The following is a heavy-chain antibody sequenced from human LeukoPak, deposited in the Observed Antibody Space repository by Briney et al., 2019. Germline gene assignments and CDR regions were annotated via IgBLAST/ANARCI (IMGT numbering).Heavy chain of an antibody. CDR2: ISGRGDFT. V-gene: IGHV3-23*01. Sequence: PGGSLRLSCAASGFTFYKSAMTWVRQAPGTGLEWVSAISGRGDFTYYADSVKGWFTISRDNSKNMLYLQMTSLRADDTAVYYCARREAEESGPIDYWGQGTLVTVSS. CDR1: GFTFYKSA. CDR3: ARREAEESGPIDY. J-gene: IGHJ4*02. D-gene: IGHD3-3*01.